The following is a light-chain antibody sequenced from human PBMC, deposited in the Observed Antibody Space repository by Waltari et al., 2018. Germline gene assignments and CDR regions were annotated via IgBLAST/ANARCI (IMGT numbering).Light chain of an antibody. J-gene: IGLJ1*01. CDR2: RND. V-gene: IGLV1-47*01. CDR3: SAWDDTLSGPV. Sequence: QAVLTQPPSASGPPGQRVTISCSGSSPSIGNNLLCWYQQLPGMAPNLLIYRNDQRPSGVPDRFSGSKSGTTASLAISGLQSEDDADYFCSAWDDTLSGPVFGTGTQVTVL. CDR1: SPSIGNNL.